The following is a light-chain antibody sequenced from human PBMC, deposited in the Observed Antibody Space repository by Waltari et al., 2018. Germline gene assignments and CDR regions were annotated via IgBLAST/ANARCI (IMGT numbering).Light chain of an antibody. CDR1: ASLLESNGYNS. CDR3: MQALQTPNT. Sequence: DIVMTQSPLSLPVTPGEPASISCRSSASLLESNGYNSLDWYLQKPGQSPQLLIYLGSNRASGVPDRFSGSGSGTDFTLKISRVEAEDAGVYYCMQALQTPNTFGQGTKLEIK. V-gene: IGKV2-28*01. CDR2: LGS. J-gene: IGKJ2*01.